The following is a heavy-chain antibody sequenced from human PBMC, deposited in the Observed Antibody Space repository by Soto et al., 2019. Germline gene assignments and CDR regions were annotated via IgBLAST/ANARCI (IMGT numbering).Heavy chain of an antibody. CDR1: GGTFSSYA. CDR3: ARAIYYYGSSGYYDY. CDR2: IIPIFGTA. V-gene: IGHV1-69*13. D-gene: IGHD3-22*01. J-gene: IGHJ4*02. Sequence: GASVKVSCKASGGTFSSYAISWVRQAPGQGLEWMGGIIPIFGTADYAQKFQGRVTITADESTSTAYMELSSLRSEDTAVYYCARAIYYYGSSGYYDYWGQGTLVTVSS.